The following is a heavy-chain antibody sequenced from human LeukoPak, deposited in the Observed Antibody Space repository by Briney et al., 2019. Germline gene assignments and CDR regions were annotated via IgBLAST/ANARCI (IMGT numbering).Heavy chain of an antibody. CDR3: AKFDGSELRFLEWLLFDY. J-gene: IGHJ4*02. D-gene: IGHD3-3*01. CDR2: ISGSGGST. Sequence: GGSLRLSCAASGFTFSSYAMSWVRQAPGKGLEWVSAISGSGGSTYYADSVKGRFTISRDNSKNTLYLQMNSLRAEDTAVYCCAKFDGSELRFLEWLLFDYWGQGTLVTVSS. V-gene: IGHV3-23*01. CDR1: GFTFSSYA.